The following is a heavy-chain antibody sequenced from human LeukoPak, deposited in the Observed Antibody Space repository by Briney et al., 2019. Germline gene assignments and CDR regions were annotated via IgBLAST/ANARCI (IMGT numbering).Heavy chain of an antibody. CDR3: AGGSYGDFVSGGHY. Sequence: GASVKVSCKASGGTFSSYAISWVRQAPGQGLEWMGWINPNSGDTNYAQKFHGWVTMTRDTSINTAYMELSRLRSDDTAMYYCAGGSYGDFVSGGHYWGQGTLVTVSS. CDR1: GGTFSSYA. J-gene: IGHJ4*02. D-gene: IGHD4-17*01. V-gene: IGHV1-2*04. CDR2: INPNSGDT.